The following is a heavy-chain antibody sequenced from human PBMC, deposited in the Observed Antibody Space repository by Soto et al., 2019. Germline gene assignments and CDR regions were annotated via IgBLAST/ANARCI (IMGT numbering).Heavy chain of an antibody. CDR2: VNHSGSA. CDR1: GESFSGYY. CDR3: TRGTPYCSSISCHAFDI. Sequence: QVQLQQWGAGLLKPSETLSLTCAVYGESFSGYYWSWIRQPPGKGLEWVGEVNHSGSANYNPSLESRVTISEDMSKTQFSLKLSSVTAADTAVYYCTRGTPYCSSISCHAFDIWGQGTMVTVSS. D-gene: IGHD2-2*01. V-gene: IGHV4-34*01. J-gene: IGHJ3*02.